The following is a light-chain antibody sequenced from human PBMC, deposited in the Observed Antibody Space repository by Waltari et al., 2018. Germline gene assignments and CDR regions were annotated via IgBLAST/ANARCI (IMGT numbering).Light chain of an antibody. CDR2: KDS. Sequence: SYELTQPPSVSVSPGQTARITCSGDALPKQYAHWYQQKPGQVPGLVIYKDSERPSGIPERFSGSSSGTTVTLTISGVQAEDEADYYCQSGDSSGVGVFGGGTKLTVL. CDR1: ALPKQY. CDR3: QSGDSSGVGV. J-gene: IGLJ3*02. V-gene: IGLV3-25*03.